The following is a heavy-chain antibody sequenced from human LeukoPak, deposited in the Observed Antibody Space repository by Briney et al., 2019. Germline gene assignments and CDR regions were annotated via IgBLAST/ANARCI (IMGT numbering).Heavy chain of an antibody. Sequence: ASVKVSCKASGYTFTSYYMHWVRQAPGQGLEWMGIINPSGGSTSYAQKFQGRVTMTRDTSTSTVYMELSSLRSEDTAVYYCARAGDCGGDCYYFDYWGQGTLVTVSS. CDR3: ARAGDCGGDCYYFDY. CDR1: GYTFTSYY. CDR2: INPSGGST. J-gene: IGHJ4*02. D-gene: IGHD2-21*02. V-gene: IGHV1-46*01.